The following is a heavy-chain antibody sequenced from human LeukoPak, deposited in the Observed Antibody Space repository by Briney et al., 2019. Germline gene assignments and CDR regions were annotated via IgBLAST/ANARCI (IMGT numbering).Heavy chain of an antibody. CDR3: ARNHMAYNWFDP. CDR2: VSAYNGNT. CDR1: GYTFTSYG. J-gene: IGHJ5*02. Sequence: ASVKVSCKASGYTFTSYGISWVRQAPGQGLEWMGWVSAYNGNTNYAQKLQGRVTMTTDTSTSTAYMELRSLRSDDTAVYYCARNHMAYNWFDPWGQGTLVTVSS. V-gene: IGHV1-18*01. D-gene: IGHD2-21*01.